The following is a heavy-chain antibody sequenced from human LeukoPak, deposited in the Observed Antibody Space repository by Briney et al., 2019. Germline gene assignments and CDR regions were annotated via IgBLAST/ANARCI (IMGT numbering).Heavy chain of an antibody. CDR3: ARGRWSATTASYYLDF. CDR2: INAGNGNT. D-gene: IGHD5-24*01. J-gene: IGHJ4*02. V-gene: IGHV1-3*01. CDR1: EYTFTDYA. Sequence: ASVKVSCKASEYTFTDYAINWVRPAPGQRLEWMGWINAGNGNTRYSQRFQGRVTITRDTSASTAYMELSSLTSEDTAVYYCARGRWSATTASYYLDFWGQGTLVTVSS.